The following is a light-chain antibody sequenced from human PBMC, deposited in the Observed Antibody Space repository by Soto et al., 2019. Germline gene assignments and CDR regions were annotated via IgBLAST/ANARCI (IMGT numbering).Light chain of an antibody. J-gene: IGKJ4*01. CDR1: QSVSSY. CDR2: DAS. Sequence: EIVLTQSPATLSLSPGERATLSCRASQSVSSYLAWYQQKPGQAPRLLIYDASNRATGIPARFSGSGSGTDVTLTISSLEPEDFAVYYCQQRSNWPPWFTFGGGTKVEIK. V-gene: IGKV3-11*01. CDR3: QQRSNWPPWFT.